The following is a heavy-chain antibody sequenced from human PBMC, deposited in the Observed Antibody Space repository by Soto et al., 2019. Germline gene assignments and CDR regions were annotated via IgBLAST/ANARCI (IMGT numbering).Heavy chain of an antibody. CDR2: FDPEDGET. J-gene: IGHJ3*02. D-gene: IGHD2-15*01. CDR1: GYTLTELS. Sequence: ASVKVSCKVSGYTLTELSMHWVRQAPGKGLEWMGGFDPEDGETIYAQKFQGRVTMTEDTSTDTAYMELSSLRSEDTAVYYCATLYCSGGSCYPPGAFDIWGQGTMVTVSS. V-gene: IGHV1-24*01. CDR3: ATLYCSGGSCYPPGAFDI.